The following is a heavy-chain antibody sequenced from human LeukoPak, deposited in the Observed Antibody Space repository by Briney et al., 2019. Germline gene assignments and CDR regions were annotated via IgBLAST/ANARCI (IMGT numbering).Heavy chain of an antibody. CDR1: GFTFSSYT. CDR3: TRDLMDYDVSTGLHHYYMDV. D-gene: IGHD3-9*01. V-gene: IGHV3-21*01. Sequence: GGSLRLSCAASGFTFSSYTMNWVRQAPGKGLEWVSSINGGSSYIYYADSVRGRFTISRDNAKNTLYLQMNTLRVEDTAVYYCTRDLMDYDVSTGLHHYYMDVWGQGTTVTVSS. J-gene: IGHJ6*02. CDR2: INGGSSYI.